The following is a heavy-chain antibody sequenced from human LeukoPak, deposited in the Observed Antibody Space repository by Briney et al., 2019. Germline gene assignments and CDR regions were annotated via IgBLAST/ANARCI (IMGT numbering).Heavy chain of an antibody. CDR3: ARDRVEVVAGYWYFDL. CDR1: GFTFSSYW. V-gene: IGHV3-7*01. J-gene: IGHJ2*01. CDR2: IKQDGSEK. D-gene: IGHD2-15*01. Sequence: GGSLRLSCAASGFTFSSYWMSWVRQAPGKGLEWVANIKQDGSEKYYVDSVKGRFTISRDNAKNSLYLQMNSLRAEDTAVYYCARDRVEVVAGYWYFDLWGRGTLVTVSS.